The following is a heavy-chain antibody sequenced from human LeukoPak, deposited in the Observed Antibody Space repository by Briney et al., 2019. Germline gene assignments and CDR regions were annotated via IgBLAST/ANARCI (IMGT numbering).Heavy chain of an antibody. J-gene: IGHJ6*02. CDR2: INWDGGST. V-gene: IGHV3-43*01. CDR3: AKDGYCSGGSCYSRYYYYGMDV. Sequence: GGSLTLSCAASGFTLDDYTMHWVRPAPGKGLEWVSLINWDGGSTYYADSVKGRFTISRDNSKNSLYLQMNSLRTEDTALYYCAKDGYCSGGSCYSRYYYYGMDVWGQGTTVTVPS. D-gene: IGHD2-15*01. CDR1: GFTLDDYT.